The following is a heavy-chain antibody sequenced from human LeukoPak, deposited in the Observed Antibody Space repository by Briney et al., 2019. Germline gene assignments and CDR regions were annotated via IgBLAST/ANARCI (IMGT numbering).Heavy chain of an antibody. CDR1: GYSFTSYW. Sequence: GESLKISCKGSGYSFTSYWIGWVRQMPGEGLEWMGIIYPGDSDTRYSPSFQGQVTISADKSISTAYLQWSSLKASDTAMYYCARQSYCSSTSCFAPEYYYMDVWGKGTTVTVSS. D-gene: IGHD2-2*01. J-gene: IGHJ6*03. CDR3: ARQSYCSSTSCFAPEYYYMDV. V-gene: IGHV5-51*01. CDR2: IYPGDSDT.